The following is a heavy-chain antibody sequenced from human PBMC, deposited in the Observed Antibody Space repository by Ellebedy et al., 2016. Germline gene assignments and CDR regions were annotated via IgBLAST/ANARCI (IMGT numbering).Heavy chain of an antibody. D-gene: IGHD4-23*01. V-gene: IGHV3-30*18. J-gene: IGHJ4*02. CDR1: GFTFSSYD. CDR2: VSYDGTNK. Sequence: GGSLRLXXAGSGFTFSSYDMHWVRQAPGKGLEWVAVVSYDGTNKYYAESVKGRFTISRDNAKNSLYLQMNSLSAEDTAFYYCAKDRDRWSNFDYWGQGILVTVSS. CDR3: AKDRDRWSNFDY.